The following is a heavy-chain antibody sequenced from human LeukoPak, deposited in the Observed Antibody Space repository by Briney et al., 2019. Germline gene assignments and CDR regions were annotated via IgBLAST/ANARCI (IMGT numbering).Heavy chain of an antibody. CDR3: VKDRLILTMTTMENDAFDI. Sequence: QPGGSLRLSCEVSGLSFSNYAMSWVRQAPGKGLEWVSIISGTGGTTYYADSVKGRFTISRDNSKNTLYLQMSSLRPEDTALYYCVKDRLILTMTTMENDAFDIWGRGTMVTVSS. J-gene: IGHJ3*02. CDR2: ISGTGGTT. CDR1: GLSFSNYA. V-gene: IGHV3-23*01. D-gene: IGHD3-10*01.